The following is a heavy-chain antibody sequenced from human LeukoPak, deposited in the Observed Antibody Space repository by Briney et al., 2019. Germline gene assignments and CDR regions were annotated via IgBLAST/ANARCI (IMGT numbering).Heavy chain of an antibody. V-gene: IGHV3-23*01. CDR3: AKDPRYCSSTSCYY. CDR1: EFPFGTYP. D-gene: IGHD2-2*01. Sequence: GGSLDPSWAPPEFPFGTYPLSGVGQPPGRGREWASVISGSGGSTYYADSVKGRFTISRDNSKNTLYLQMNSLRAEDTAVYYCAKDPRYCSSTSCYYWGQGTQVTVSS. CDR2: ISGSGGST. J-gene: IGHJ4*02.